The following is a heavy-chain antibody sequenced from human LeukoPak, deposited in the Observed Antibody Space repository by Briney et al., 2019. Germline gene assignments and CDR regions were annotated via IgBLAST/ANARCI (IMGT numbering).Heavy chain of an antibody. D-gene: IGHD3-22*01. CDR3: AKAYYYDSSGYYYDDAFDI. J-gene: IGHJ3*02. CDR1: GFSFSSYG. Sequence: GGSLRLPCVASGFSFSSYGMSWVRQAPGKGLEWVSVIYSGGSTYYADSVKGRFTISRDNSKNKLYLQMNSLRAEDTAVYYCAKAYYYDSSGYYYDDAFDIWGQGTMVTVSS. CDR2: IYSGGST. V-gene: IGHV3-23*03.